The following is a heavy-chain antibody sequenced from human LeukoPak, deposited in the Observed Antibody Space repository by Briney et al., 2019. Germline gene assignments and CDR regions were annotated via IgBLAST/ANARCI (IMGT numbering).Heavy chain of an antibody. CDR2: INPNSGGT. CDR1: GYTFTCYY. CDR3: ARELYRSSTSCYSAAGDY. Sequence: GASVKVSCKASGYTFTCYYMHWVRQAPGQGLEWMGWINPNSGGTNYAQKFQGRVTMTRDTSISTAYMELSRLRSDDTAVYYCARELYRSSTSCYSAAGDYWGQGTLVTVSS. V-gene: IGHV1-2*02. D-gene: IGHD2-2*01. J-gene: IGHJ4*02.